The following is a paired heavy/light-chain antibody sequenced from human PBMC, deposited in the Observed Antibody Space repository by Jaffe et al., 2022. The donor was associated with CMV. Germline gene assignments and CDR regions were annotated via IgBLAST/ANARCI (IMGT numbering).Heavy chain of an antibody. CDR1: GGSISSSSYS. CDR3: ARQGMILLVSKTTVTTSPFDP. D-gene: IGHD4-17*01. CDR2: IYYRGNT. J-gene: IGHJ5*02. V-gene: IGHV4-39*01. Sequence: QLQLQESGPGLVKPSETLTLTCTVSGGSISSSSYSWGWIRQPPGKGLEWIGSIYYRGNTYYNPSLKSRVTISVDMSKNQFSLKLSSVTAADTAVYYCARQGMILLVSKTTVTTSPFDPWGQGTLVTVSS.
Light chain of an antibody. V-gene: IGKV3-20*01. CDR1: QSVSSNY. Sequence: EIVLTQSPGTLSLSPGERATLSCRASQSVSSNYLAWYQHKPGQAPSLLIYGASSRATGIPDRFSGSGSGTDFTLTISRLEPEDFAVYYCQQSGISPWTFGQGTKVEIK. CDR3: QQSGISPWT. CDR2: GAS. J-gene: IGKJ1*01.